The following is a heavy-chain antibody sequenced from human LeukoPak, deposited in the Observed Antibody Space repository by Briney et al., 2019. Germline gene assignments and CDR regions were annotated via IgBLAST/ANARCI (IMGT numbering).Heavy chain of an antibody. CDR1: GFTFSSYA. D-gene: IGHD3-3*01. V-gene: IGHV3-23*01. CDR2: ISGSGGST. J-gene: IGHJ4*02. CDR3: AKDFYYDFWSGYSESGGNFDY. Sequence: PGGSLRLSCAASGFTFSSYAMSWVRQAPGKGLEWVSAISGSGGSTYYADSVKGRFTISRDNSKSTLYLQMNSLRAEDTAVYYCAKDFYYDFWSGYSESGGNFDYWGQGTLVTVSS.